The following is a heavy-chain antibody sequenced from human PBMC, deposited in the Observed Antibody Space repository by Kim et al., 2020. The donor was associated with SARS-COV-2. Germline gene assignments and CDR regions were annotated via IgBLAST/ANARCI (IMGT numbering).Heavy chain of an antibody. Sequence: GESLKISCKGSGYTFSNYWIGWVRQMPGKGLEWMGIIFPGDSKARYSPSFEGQVTISADNSISTAYLQWNSLKASDSAMYYCARRGKGYTNIDYHYYYGLDIWGQGTTVTVSS. V-gene: IGHV5-51*01. CDR2: IFPGDSKA. CDR1: GYTFSNYW. D-gene: IGHD6-13*01. J-gene: IGHJ6*02. CDR3: ARRGKGYTNIDYHYYYGLDI.